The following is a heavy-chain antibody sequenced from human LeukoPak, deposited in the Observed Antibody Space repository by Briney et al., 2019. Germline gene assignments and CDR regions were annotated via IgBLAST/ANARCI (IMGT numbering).Heavy chain of an antibody. Sequence: PGGSLRLSCAASGFTFSSYGMHWVRQAPGKGLEWVALISYDGSNKYYADSVKGRFNISGDNSKNTLYLQMNSLRTQDTAVYYCAKDRRFGELLKTYFDYWGQGTLVTVSS. D-gene: IGHD3-10*01. CDR3: AKDRRFGELLKTYFDY. CDR1: GFTFSSYG. V-gene: IGHV3-30*18. J-gene: IGHJ4*02. CDR2: ISYDGSNK.